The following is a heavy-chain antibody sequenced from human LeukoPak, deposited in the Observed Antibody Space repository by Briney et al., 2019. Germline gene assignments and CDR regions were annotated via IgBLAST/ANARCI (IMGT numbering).Heavy chain of an antibody. V-gene: IGHV4-39*01. CDR1: GGSIDTTIYF. J-gene: IGHJ4*02. Sequence: PSETLSLTCSVSGGSIDTTIYFWGWIRQPPGKGLEWIGNIYYNGDTYYNPSLESRVTLSMDTSKNQFSLKLSSVTAADTAVYYCARYTVTAVGGVFDYWGQGTLVTVSS. CDR2: IYYNGDT. CDR3: ARYTVTAVGGVFDY. D-gene: IGHD2-21*02.